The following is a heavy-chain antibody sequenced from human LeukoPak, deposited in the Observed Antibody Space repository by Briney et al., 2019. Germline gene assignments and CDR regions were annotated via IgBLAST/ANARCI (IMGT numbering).Heavy chain of an antibody. D-gene: IGHD3-10*01. CDR1: GYTFTSYA. V-gene: IGHV1-3*01. CDR3: ARGVLVVRGVIITLFDP. J-gene: IGHJ5*02. CDR2: INAGNGNT. Sequence: ASVKVSCKASGYTFTSYAMHWVRQAPGQRLEWMGWINAGNGNTKYSQKFQGRVTITRDTSASTAYMELSSLRSEDTAVYYCARGVLVVRGVIITLFDPWGQGTLVTVSS.